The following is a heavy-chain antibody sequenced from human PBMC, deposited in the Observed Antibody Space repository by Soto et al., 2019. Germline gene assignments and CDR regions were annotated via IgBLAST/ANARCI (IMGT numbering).Heavy chain of an antibody. CDR2: ISWNSGSI. Sequence: GGSLRLSCAASGFTFDGYAMHWVRQAPGKGLEWVSGISWNSGSIGYADSVKGRFTISRDNAKNSLYLQMNSLRAEDTALYYCAKDGYCSGGSCYSVPTYYYYGMDVWGQGTTVTVSS. CDR1: GFTFDGYA. V-gene: IGHV3-9*01. D-gene: IGHD2-15*01. J-gene: IGHJ6*02. CDR3: AKDGYCSGGSCYSVPTYYYYGMDV.